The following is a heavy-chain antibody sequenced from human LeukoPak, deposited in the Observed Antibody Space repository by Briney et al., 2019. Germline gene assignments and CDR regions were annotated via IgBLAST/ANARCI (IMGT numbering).Heavy chain of an antibody. D-gene: IGHD3-9*01. CDR2: IIPIFGTA. CDR1: GGTFTSYA. V-gene: IGHV1-69*05. J-gene: IGHJ3*02. CDR3: ARDSVFEWPADAFDI. Sequence: GASVKVSCKASGGTFTSYAISWVRQAPGQGLEWMGGIIPIFGTANYAQKFQGRVTITTDESTSTAYMELSSLRSEDTAVYYCARDSVFEWPADAFDIWGQGTMVTVSS.